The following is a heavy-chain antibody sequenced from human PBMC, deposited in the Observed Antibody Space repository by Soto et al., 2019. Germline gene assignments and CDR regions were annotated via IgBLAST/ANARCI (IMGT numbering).Heavy chain of an antibody. CDR2: INPNSGGT. CDR1: GYTFTGYY. D-gene: IGHD6-6*01. V-gene: IGHV1-2*02. CDR3: ARDPPRIAARPGRAFDI. Sequence: QVQLVQSGAEVKKPGASAKVSCKASGYTFTGYYMHWVRQAPGQGLEWMGWINPNSGGTNYAQKFQGRVNMTRDTSISTAYMELSRLRSDDTAVYYCARDPPRIAARPGRAFDIWGQGTMVTVSS. J-gene: IGHJ3*02.